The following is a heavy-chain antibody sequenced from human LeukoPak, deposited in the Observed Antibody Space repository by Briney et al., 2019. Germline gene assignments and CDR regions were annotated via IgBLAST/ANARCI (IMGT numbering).Heavy chain of an antibody. J-gene: IGHJ4*02. D-gene: IGHD2-15*01. V-gene: IGHV3-20*03. CDR3: ARADLVVLLADTGPYYFDY. Sequence: KGRFTISRDNAKNSLYLQMHSLRAEDTAFYYCARADLVVLLADTGPYYFDYWGQGTLVTVSS.